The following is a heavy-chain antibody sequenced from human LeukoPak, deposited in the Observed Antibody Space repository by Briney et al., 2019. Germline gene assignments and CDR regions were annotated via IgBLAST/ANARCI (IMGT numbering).Heavy chain of an antibody. V-gene: IGHV1-18*01. CDR2: ISAYNGNT. J-gene: IGHJ5*02. CDR1: GYTFTSYG. Sequence: TSVKVSCKASGYTFTSYGISWVRQAPRQGLEWMVWISAYNGNTNYAQKLQGRVTMTTDTSTSTAYMELRSLRSDDTAVYYCARDGGTYYYDSSGYYPYNWFDPWGQGTLVTVSS. CDR3: ARDGGTYYYDSSGYYPYNWFDP. D-gene: IGHD3-22*01.